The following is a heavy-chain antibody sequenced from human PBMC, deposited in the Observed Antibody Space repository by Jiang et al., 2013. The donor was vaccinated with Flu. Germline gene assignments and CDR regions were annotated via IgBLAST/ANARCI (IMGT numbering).Heavy chain of an antibody. J-gene: IGHJ4*02. V-gene: IGHV4-59*01. Sequence: GSGLVKPSETLSLSCTVSGDSIRSNYWSWLRQPPGKGLEWLGYISHSGSTNYNPSLNSRVTISRDTSKNQFSLRLTSVTAADTALYYCARSIIGVTVTRLDFWGQGSLV. CDR1: GDSIRSNY. CDR2: ISHSGST. CDR3: ARSIIGVTVTRLDF. D-gene: IGHD3-3*01.